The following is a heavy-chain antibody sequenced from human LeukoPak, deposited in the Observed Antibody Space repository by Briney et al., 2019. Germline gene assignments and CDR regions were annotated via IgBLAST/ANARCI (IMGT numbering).Heavy chain of an antibody. CDR3: AKQYCSSTSC. CDR2: IKEDSSEK. V-gene: IGHV3-7*03. D-gene: IGHD2-2*01. Sequence: PGGSLRLSCAASGFTFSIHWMSWVRQAPGKGLEWVANIKEDSSEKWYVDSVKGRFTISRDNVENSLYLQMNSLRAEDTAVYYCAKQYCSSTSCWGQGTLVTVSS. J-gene: IGHJ4*02. CDR1: GFTFSIHW.